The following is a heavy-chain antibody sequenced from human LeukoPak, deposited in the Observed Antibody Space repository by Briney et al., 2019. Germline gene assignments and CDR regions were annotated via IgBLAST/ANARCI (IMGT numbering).Heavy chain of an antibody. CDR3: ARGYQLPSYYYYYMDV. CDR2: IIPILGIA. CDR1: GGTFSSYT. D-gene: IGHD2-2*01. V-gene: IGHV1-69*02. Sequence: SVNVSCKASGGTFSSYTISWVRQAPGQGLEWMGRIIPILGIANYAQKFQGRVTITADKSTSTAYMELSSLRSEDTAVYYCARGYQLPSYYYYYMDVWGKGTTVTVSS. J-gene: IGHJ6*03.